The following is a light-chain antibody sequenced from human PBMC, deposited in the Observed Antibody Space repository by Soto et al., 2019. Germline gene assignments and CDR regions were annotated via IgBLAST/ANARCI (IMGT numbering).Light chain of an antibody. V-gene: IGKV3-15*01. CDR2: GAS. J-gene: IGKJ1*01. Sequence: IGLTQSPAALSLSPGERATLSCRASQSINRHLAWYRQKPGQAPRLLIYGASTRATGIPARFSGSGSGTEFTLTISSLQSEDFAVYYCQQYNNWPRTFGQGTKVDI. CDR1: QSINRH. CDR3: QQYNNWPRT.